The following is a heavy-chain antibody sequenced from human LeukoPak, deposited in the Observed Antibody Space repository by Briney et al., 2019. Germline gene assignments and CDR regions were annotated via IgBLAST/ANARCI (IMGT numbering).Heavy chain of an antibody. D-gene: IGHD4-17*01. Sequence: SETLSLTCAVYGGSFSGYYWSWIRQPPGKGLEWIGEINHSGSTNYNPSLKSRVTISVDTSKNQFSLKLSSVTAAATAVYYCARGTMTTVTYYFDYWGQGTLVTVSS. CDR2: INHSGST. CDR3: ARGTMTTVTYYFDY. J-gene: IGHJ4*02. V-gene: IGHV4-34*01. CDR1: GGSFSGYY.